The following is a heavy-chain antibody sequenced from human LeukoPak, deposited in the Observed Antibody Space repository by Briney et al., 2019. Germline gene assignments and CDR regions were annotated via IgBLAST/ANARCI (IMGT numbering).Heavy chain of an antibody. V-gene: IGHV4-61*02. CDR1: GGSFSSGSYY. J-gene: IGHJ6*03. CDR2: IYTSGST. Sequence: PSQTLSLTCTVSGGSFSSGSYYWSWIRQPAGKGLEWIGRIYTSGSTNYNPSLKSRVTMSVDASKNQFSLKLSSVTAADTAVYYCARGVRYDFWSGYYGDPQRAYYYYYMDVWGKGTTVTVSS. CDR3: ARGVRYDFWSGYYGDPQRAYYYYYMDV. D-gene: IGHD3-3*01.